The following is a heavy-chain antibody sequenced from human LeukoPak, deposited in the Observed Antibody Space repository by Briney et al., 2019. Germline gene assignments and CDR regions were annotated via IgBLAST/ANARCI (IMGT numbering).Heavy chain of an antibody. Sequence: PSETLSLTCTVSGGSISSYYWCWIRQPPGKGLEWIGYIYYTGSTNYNPSLKSRVTISVETSKNQFSLKLSSVTAADTAVYYCARYGSGSYRQFDYWGQGTLVTVSS. CDR3: ARYGSGSYRQFDY. J-gene: IGHJ4*02. D-gene: IGHD3-10*01. CDR1: GGSISSYY. CDR2: IYYTGST. V-gene: IGHV4-59*01.